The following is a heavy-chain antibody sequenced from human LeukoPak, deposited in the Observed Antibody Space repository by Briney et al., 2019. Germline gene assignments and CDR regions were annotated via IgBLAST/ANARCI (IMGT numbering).Heavy chain of an antibody. Sequence: GGSLRLSCVASGFTVRSSYMSWVRQAPGKRPEWVAIIYDSDSKYYTDSVKGRFTISRDEFKNTVYLQMNSLRVEDTAVYYCARSRAFDYWGRGTLVTVSS. J-gene: IGHJ4*02. V-gene: IGHV3-53*01. CDR3: ARSRAFDY. CDR1: GFTVRSSY. CDR2: IYDSDSK.